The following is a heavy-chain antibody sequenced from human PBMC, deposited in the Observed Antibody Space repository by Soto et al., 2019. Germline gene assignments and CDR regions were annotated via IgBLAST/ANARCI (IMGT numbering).Heavy chain of an antibody. CDR3: ARGAPPNGSGSYCFVY. CDR1: GYTFTSYG. CDR2: ISAYNGNT. J-gene: IGHJ4*02. D-gene: IGHD3-10*01. V-gene: IGHV1-18*01. Sequence: QVQLVQSGAEVKKPGASVKVSCKASGYTFTSYGISWVRQAPGQGLEGMGWISAYNGNTNYAQKLQGRVTMTTDTATSTAYMELRSLRSDDTAVYYCARGAPPNGSGSYCFVYWGQGTLVTVSS.